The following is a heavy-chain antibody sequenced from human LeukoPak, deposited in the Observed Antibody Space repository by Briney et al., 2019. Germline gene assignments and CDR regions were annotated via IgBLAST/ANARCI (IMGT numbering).Heavy chain of an antibody. D-gene: IGHD6-19*01. V-gene: IGHV4-39*07. CDR1: GGSISSSSYY. Sequence: SETLSLTCTVSGGSISSSSYYWGWIRQPPGKGLEWIGEINHSGSTNYNPSLKSRVTISVDTSKNQFSLKLSSVTAADSAVYYCARQANSSGWSVFHYWGQGALVIVSS. CDR3: ARQANSSGWSVFHY. CDR2: INHSGST. J-gene: IGHJ4*02.